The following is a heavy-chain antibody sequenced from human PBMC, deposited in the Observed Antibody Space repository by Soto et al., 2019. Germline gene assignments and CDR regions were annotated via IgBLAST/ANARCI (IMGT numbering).Heavy chain of an antibody. J-gene: IGHJ4*02. V-gene: IGHV3-23*01. CDR2: ISDPATGNT. CDR3: TTWLTAHVDY. D-gene: IGHD6-19*01. CDR1: GFIFSHYT. Sequence: DVHLLESGGGSVQPGESLRLNCVASGFIFSHYTLNWVRRAPGKGLEWVSTISDPATGNTHYADSVKGRFTVSRDDSRNTVYLQMDSLRAEDSAIYYCTTWLTAHVDYWGQGTLVSVSS.